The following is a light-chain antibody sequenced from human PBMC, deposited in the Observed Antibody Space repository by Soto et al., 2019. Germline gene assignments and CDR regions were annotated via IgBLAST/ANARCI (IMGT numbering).Light chain of an antibody. Sequence: EIVMTQSPATLSVSPGERATLSCRASQSVSSNLAWYQQKPGQAPRLLIYGASTMATGIPARFSGSGSGTEFTLTISRLQSADFAVYYCQQYNNWPPWTFGQGTKVEIK. CDR2: GAS. J-gene: IGKJ1*01. CDR3: QQYNNWPPWT. V-gene: IGKV3-15*01. CDR1: QSVSSN.